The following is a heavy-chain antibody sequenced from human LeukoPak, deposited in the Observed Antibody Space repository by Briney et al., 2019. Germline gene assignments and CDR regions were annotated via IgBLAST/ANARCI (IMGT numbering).Heavy chain of an antibody. Sequence: PSETLSLTCTVSGDSISTYYWTWIRQPPGKGLEWLGYIYYSGRTNYNPSLKSRVTISVGTSKNQFSLKLRSVTASDTAVYYCARLRGGSYAPDAYFYYGMDVWGQGTTVIVSS. CDR2: IYYSGRT. CDR1: GDSISTYY. V-gene: IGHV4-59*08. J-gene: IGHJ6*02. D-gene: IGHD1-26*01. CDR3: ARLRGGSYAPDAYFYYGMDV.